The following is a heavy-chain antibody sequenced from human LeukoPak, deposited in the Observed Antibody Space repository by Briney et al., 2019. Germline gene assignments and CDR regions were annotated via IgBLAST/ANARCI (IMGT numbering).Heavy chain of an antibody. D-gene: IGHD3-22*01. V-gene: IGHV1-69*13. CDR2: IIPIFGTA. CDR3: ARGGEYFDSNDYIKTFDY. CDR1: GGTFSSYA. Sequence: SVKVSCKASGGTFSSYAISWVRQAPGQGLEWMGGIIPIFGTANYAQKFQGRVTITADESTSTAYMELSSLRSEDTAVYYCARGGEYFDSNDYIKTFDYWGQGTLVTVSS. J-gene: IGHJ4*02.